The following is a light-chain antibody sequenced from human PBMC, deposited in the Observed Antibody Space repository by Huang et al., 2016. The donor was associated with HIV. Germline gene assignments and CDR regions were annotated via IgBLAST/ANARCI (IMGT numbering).Light chain of an antibody. Sequence: DIQMTQSPSTLSASVGDRVTITCRASHSISNWLAWYQQKSGKAPKLLIYKASNLMNGVPSRFSGSGSGTKFTLTISSLQPDDFATYYCQQSNSNSYTFGQGTKLEI. CDR3: QQSNSNSYT. V-gene: IGKV1-5*03. J-gene: IGKJ2*01. CDR2: KAS. CDR1: HSISNW.